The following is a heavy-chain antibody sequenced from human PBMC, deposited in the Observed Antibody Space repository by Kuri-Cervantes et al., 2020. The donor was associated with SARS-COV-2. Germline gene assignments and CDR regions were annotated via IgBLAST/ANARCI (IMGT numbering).Heavy chain of an antibody. CDR3: VGCYDSXGYPDY. J-gene: IGHJ4*02. Sequence: KVSXXGSGYXFTTYWIAWVRQXXXKGLEWMGXXYPXDSDIRXXPSFQXXVTISADKSISTAYLXWSSLKASDTAXYYCVGCYDSXGYPDYWGQGTLVTDSS. CDR1: GYXFTTYW. V-gene: IGHV5-51*01. D-gene: IGHD3-22*01. CDR2: XYPXDSDI.